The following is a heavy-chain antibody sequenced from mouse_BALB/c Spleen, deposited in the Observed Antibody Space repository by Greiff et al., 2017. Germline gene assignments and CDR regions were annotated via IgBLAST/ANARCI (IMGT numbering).Heavy chain of an antibody. CDR2: INPSSGYT. CDR3: ARRGHYGDYCDY. CDR1: GYTFTSYT. J-gene: IGHJ2*01. D-gene: IGHD1-1*01. V-gene: IGHV1-4*02. Sequence: QVQLQQSAAELARPGASVKMSCKASGYTFTSYTMHWVKQRPGQGLEWIGYINPSSGYTEYNQKFKDKTTLTADKSSSTAYMQLSSLTSEDSAVYYCARRGHYGDYCDYWGQGTTLTVAS.